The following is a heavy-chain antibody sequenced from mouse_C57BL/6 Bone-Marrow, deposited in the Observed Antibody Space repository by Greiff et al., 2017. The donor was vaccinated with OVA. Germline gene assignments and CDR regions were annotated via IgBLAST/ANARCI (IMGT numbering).Heavy chain of an antibody. CDR3: ASTVVALDY. J-gene: IGHJ2*01. V-gene: IGHV1-7*01. D-gene: IGHD1-1*01. CDR1: GYTFTSYW. Sequence: QVQLKQSGAELAKPGASVKLSCKASGYTFTSYWMHWVKQRPGQGLEWIGYITPSSGYTKYNQKFKGKATLTADKSSSTAYMQLSSLTYEDSAVYYWASTVVALDYWGQGTTLTVSS. CDR2: ITPSSGYT.